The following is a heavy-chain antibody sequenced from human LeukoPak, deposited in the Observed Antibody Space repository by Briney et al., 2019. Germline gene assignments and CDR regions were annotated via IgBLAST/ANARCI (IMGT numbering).Heavy chain of an antibody. CDR2: FYGGGTT. CDR3: AKEIAGAWIDAFDI. D-gene: IGHD6-13*01. Sequence: GGSLRLSCAASGFSVRSKYMNWVRQGPGKGLEWVSVFYGGGTTYYADSVKGRFTISRDNSKNTLYLHLNSLRAEDMAVYYCAKEIAGAWIDAFDIWGQGTMVTVSS. J-gene: IGHJ3*02. V-gene: IGHV3-53*01. CDR1: GFSVRSKY.